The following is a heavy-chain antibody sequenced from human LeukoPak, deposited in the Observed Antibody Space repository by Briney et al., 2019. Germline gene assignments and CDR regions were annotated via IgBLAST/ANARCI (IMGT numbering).Heavy chain of an antibody. J-gene: IGHJ4*02. CDR1: VYTFTSYG. CDR2: LSGYNGDT. CDR3: ARDRSTGPVPGTWIIAY. Sequence: ASVKVSCKASVYTFTSYGITWVRQAPGQGREWMRWLSGYNGDTTYAQKLQGRVPMTTDTSASTAYMELRSLRSDDTAVYYCARDRSTGPVPGTWIIAYWGQGTLVTVSS. V-gene: IGHV1-18*01. D-gene: IGHD6-13*01.